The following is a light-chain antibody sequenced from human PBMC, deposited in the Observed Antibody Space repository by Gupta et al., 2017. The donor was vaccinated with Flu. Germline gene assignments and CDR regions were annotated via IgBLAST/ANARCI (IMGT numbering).Light chain of an antibody. CDR3: QQYNSYSEGT. Sequence: EIQLTQSPCTLSASVGDRVSITCRASQSISGWLAWYQQKPGKAPKLLIYKASSLESGVPSRFSGSGSGTEFTLTISSLQPDDFATYYCQQYNSYSEGTFGQGTKLEIK. J-gene: IGKJ2*02. CDR1: QSISGW. CDR2: KAS. V-gene: IGKV1-5*03.